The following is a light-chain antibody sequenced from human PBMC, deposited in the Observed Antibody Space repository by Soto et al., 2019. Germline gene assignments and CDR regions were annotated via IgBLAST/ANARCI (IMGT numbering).Light chain of an antibody. Sequence: EIVMTQSPATLSVSPGERATLSCRASQSVSSNLAWYQQKPGQAPRLLIYGASTRATGIPARFSGSGSGTEVTLTISSRQSEEFAVYYCQQYNNWPRTFGQGTKVEIK. J-gene: IGKJ1*01. CDR2: GAS. CDR3: QQYNNWPRT. CDR1: QSVSSN. V-gene: IGKV3-15*01.